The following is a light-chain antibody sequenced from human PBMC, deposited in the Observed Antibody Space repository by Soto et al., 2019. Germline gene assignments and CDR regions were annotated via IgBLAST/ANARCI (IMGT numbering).Light chain of an antibody. V-gene: IGLV2-8*01. CDR2: EVN. Sequence: QSALTQPPSASGSPGQSVAISCTGTSSDVGGYNYVSWYQQQPCKAPKLMIYEVNKRPSGVPDRFSGSKSGNTASLTVSGLRAEDEAVYYCSSYACSSNVFGTGTKLTVL. J-gene: IGLJ1*01. CDR3: SSYACSSNV. CDR1: SSDVGGYNY.